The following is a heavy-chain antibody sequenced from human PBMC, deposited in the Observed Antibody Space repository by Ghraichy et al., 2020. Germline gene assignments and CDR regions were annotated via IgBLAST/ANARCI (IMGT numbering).Heavy chain of an antibody. CDR3: ARGSVTLYAMDV. CDR1: GFTFRSYA. CDR2: ISYDGINK. V-gene: IGHV3-30*15. J-gene: IGHJ6*02. D-gene: IGHD5-18*01. Sequence: GGSLRLSCAASGFTFRSYAMHWVRQAPGKGLEWVAVISYDGINKYYADSLKGRFTISRDNSKNTLFLQMSSLRAEDTAVYYCARGSVTLYAMDVWGQGTTVTVSS.